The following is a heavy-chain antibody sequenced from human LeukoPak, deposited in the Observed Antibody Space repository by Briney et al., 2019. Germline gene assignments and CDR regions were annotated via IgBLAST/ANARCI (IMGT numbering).Heavy chain of an antibody. D-gene: IGHD5-18*01. V-gene: IGHV3-21*01. CDR1: GFTFSSYS. CDR2: ISSSSSYI. J-gene: IGHJ4*02. CDR3: ARDRTSEGSRGYSYGYDYFDY. Sequence: GGSLRLSCAASGFTFSSYSMNWVRQAPGKGLEWVSSISSSSSYIYYADSVKGRFTISRDNAKNSLYLQMNSLRAEDTAVYYCARDRTSEGSRGYSYGYDYFDYWGQGTLVTVSS.